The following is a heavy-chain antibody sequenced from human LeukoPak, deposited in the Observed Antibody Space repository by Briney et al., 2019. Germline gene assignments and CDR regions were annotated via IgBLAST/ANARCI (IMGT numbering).Heavy chain of an antibody. CDR3: ASSPAYSSSWYAIDN. J-gene: IGHJ4*02. V-gene: IGHV3-13*01. CDR2: IGTAGDT. Sequence: GGSLRLSCAASGFTFSNYDMHWVRQAAGKGLEWVSGIGTAGDTYYPASVKGRFTISRENAKSSLYLQINSPSAGDTAVYYCASSPAYSSSWYAIDNWGQGTLVTVSS. D-gene: IGHD6-13*01. CDR1: GFTFSNYD.